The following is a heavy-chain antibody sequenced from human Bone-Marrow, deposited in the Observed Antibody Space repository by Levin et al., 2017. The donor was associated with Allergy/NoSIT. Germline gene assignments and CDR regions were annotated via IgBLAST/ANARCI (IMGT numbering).Heavy chain of an antibody. V-gene: IGHV3-7*01. CDR1: GFTFSSYW. D-gene: IGHD2-2*01. J-gene: IGHJ6*02. CDR3: ARGPDIVVVPAAKNYYGMDV. Sequence: PGGSLRLSCAASGFTFSSYWMSWVRQAPGKGLEWVANIKQDGSEKYYVDSVKGRFTISRDNAKNSLYLQMNSLRAEDTAVYYCARGPDIVVVPAAKNYYGMDVWGQGTTVTVSS. CDR2: IKQDGSEK.